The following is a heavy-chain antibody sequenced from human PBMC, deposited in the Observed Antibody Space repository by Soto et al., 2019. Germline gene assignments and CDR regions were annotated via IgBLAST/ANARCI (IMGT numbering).Heavy chain of an antibody. D-gene: IGHD5-12*01. CDR3: ARDRETMATRDYYYYGMEV. J-gene: IGHJ6*02. V-gene: IGHV1-2*02. CDR1: GYTFTGYY. CDR2: INPNSGGT. Sequence: ASVKVSCKASGYTFTGYYMHWVRQAPGQGLEWMGWINPNSGGTNYAQKFQGRVTMTRDTSISTAYMELSRLRSDDTAVYYCARDRETMATRDYYYYGMEVWGQGTKVTVSS.